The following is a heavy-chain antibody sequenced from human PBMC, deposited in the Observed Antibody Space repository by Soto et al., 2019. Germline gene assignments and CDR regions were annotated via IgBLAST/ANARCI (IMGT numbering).Heavy chain of an antibody. V-gene: IGHV5-10-1*01. Sequence: PGESLKISCKGSGYSFRNYWITWVRQMPGKGLEWMGRIDPDDSYTSYSPSFQGHVTISADKSISTAYLQWSSLKASDTAMYYCARHAGGRYNWFDPWGQGTLVTVSS. CDR1: GYSFRNYW. J-gene: IGHJ5*02. D-gene: IGHD6-19*01. CDR3: ARHAGGRYNWFDP. CDR2: IDPDDSYT.